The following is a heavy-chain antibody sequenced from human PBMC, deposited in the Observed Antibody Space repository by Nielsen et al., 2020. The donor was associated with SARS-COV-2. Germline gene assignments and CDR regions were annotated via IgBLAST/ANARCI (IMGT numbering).Heavy chain of an antibody. J-gene: IGHJ6*03. CDR3: ARGNFYYYYMDV. CDR1: GESFRGFY. V-gene: IGHV4-34*01. CDR2: INHNGGT. Sequence: SETLSLTCDVHGESFRGFYWTWIRQAPGKGLEWIGEINHNGGTNYISPLTSRVTISVDTSRRQFSLKMTSLTAADTAVYYCARGNFYYYYMDVWGKGTSVTVSS.